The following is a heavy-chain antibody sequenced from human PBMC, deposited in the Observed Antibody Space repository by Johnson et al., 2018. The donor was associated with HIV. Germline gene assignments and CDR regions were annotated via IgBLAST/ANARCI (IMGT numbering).Heavy chain of an antibody. CDR2: ISYDGSNK. Sequence: QVQLVESGGGVVQPGRSLRLSCAASGFTFSSYAMHWVRQAPGKGLEWVAVISYDGSNKYYADSVKGRFTISRDNVKGFLYLQMNSLTAADTAVYYCVREHRADESFDLWGQGTMVTVSS. CDR1: GFTFSSYA. CDR3: VREHRADESFDL. D-gene: IGHD4/OR15-4a*01. V-gene: IGHV3-30*14. J-gene: IGHJ3*01.